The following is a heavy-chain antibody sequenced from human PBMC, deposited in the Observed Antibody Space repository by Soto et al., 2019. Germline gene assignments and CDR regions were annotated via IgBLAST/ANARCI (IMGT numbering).Heavy chain of an antibody. CDR1: GSSFSGYY. CDR2: INHSGST. CDR3: ARVVLSVAGTWYYYDGMDV. Sequence: SDTLSLTCAFYGSSFSGYYWSWIRQPPGKGLEWIGEINHSGSTNYNPSLKSRVTISLDTSKNQFSLKLSSVTAADTAVYYCARVVLSVAGTWYYYDGMDVWGQGTTVT. V-gene: IGHV4-34*01. J-gene: IGHJ6*02. D-gene: IGHD6-19*01.